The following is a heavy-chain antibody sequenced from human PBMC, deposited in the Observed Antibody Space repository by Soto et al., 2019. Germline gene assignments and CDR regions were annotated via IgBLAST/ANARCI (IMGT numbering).Heavy chain of an antibody. J-gene: IGHJ6*02. CDR1: GYTFTNSG. D-gene: IGHD3-3*01. Sequence: GASVKVSCKASGYTFTNSGISWVRQAPGQGLEWMGWISTDNGNTNYAQHLQGRVSMTTDTSTSTAYMELRSLRSDDTAVYYCARDHLSITIWEWLLSAGMDVWGQGTTVTVSS. CDR2: ISTDNGNT. V-gene: IGHV1-18*01. CDR3: ARDHLSITIWEWLLSAGMDV.